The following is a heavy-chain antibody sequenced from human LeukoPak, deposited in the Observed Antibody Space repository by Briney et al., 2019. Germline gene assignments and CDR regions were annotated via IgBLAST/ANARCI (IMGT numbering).Heavy chain of an antibody. Sequence: GGSLRPSCAASGFTFSSYSMNWVRQAPGRGLEWVSSISSSSSYIYYADSVKGRFTISRDNAKNSLYLQMNSLRAEDTAVYYCARAPNWNDVFDYWGQGTLVTVSS. J-gene: IGHJ4*02. CDR1: GFTFSSYS. D-gene: IGHD1-1*01. CDR2: ISSSSSYI. CDR3: ARAPNWNDVFDY. V-gene: IGHV3-21*01.